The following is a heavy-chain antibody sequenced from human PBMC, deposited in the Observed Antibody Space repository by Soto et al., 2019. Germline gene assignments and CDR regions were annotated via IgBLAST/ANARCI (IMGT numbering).Heavy chain of an antibody. V-gene: IGHV5-10-1*01. CDR2: IDPSDSQT. J-gene: IGHJ4*02. D-gene: IGHD3-22*01. CDR1: GYIFAGYW. Sequence: GESLKISCKGSGYIFAGYWINWVRQKPGKGLEWMGRIDPSDSQTYYSPSFRGHVTISVAKSITTVFLQWSSLRASDTAMYYCARQIYDSDTGPNFQYYFDSWGQGTPVTVSS. CDR3: ARQIYDSDTGPNFQYYFDS.